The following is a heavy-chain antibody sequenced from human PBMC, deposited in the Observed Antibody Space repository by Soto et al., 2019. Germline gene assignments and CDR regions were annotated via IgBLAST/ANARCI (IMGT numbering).Heavy chain of an antibody. CDR3: ARHGSEGWLQLARHYYYGMDV. V-gene: IGHV5-51*01. Sequence: PGESLKISCKGSGYSFTSYWIGWVRQMPGKGLEWMGIIYPGDPDTRYSPSFQGQVTISADKSISTAYLQWSSLKASDTAMYYCARHGSEGWLQLARHYYYGMDVWGQGTTVTVSS. J-gene: IGHJ6*02. CDR1: GYSFTSYW. D-gene: IGHD5-12*01. CDR2: IYPGDPDT.